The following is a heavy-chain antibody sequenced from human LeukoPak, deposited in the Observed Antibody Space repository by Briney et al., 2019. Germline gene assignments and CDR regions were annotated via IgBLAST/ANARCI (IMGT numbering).Heavy chain of an antibody. V-gene: IGHV4-39*07. D-gene: IGHD2-8*02. J-gene: IGHJ4*02. CDR1: GGSISSSSYY. CDR2: IYYSGST. Sequence: SETLSLTCTVSGGSISSSSYYWGWIRQPPGKGLEWIGSIYYSGSTYYNPSLKSRVTISVDTSKNQFSLKLSSVTAADTAVYYCASGGVEGVVYFDYWGQGTLVTVSS. CDR3: ASGGVEGVVYFDY.